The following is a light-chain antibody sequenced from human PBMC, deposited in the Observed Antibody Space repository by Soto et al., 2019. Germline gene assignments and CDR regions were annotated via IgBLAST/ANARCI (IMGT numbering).Light chain of an antibody. CDR2: DAS. CDR1: QTIGTF. CDR3: QQSTISPLT. Sequence: DVQMTQSPSSLSASVGDRVTINCRAGQTIGTFLNWYQHKSGEAPKVLIYDASTLQSGVPSRFSGSGSGTDFTLTISCLQPEDFATYYCQQSTISPLTFCGGTKVEIK. V-gene: IGKV1-39*01. J-gene: IGKJ4*01.